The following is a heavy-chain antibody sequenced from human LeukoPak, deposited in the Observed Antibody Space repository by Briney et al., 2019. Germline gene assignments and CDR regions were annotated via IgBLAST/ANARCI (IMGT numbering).Heavy chain of an antibody. CDR2: IIPIFGTA. V-gene: IGHV1-69*13. CDR3: ARDRRGSVGTMVRGVRLDYFDY. J-gene: IGHJ4*02. D-gene: IGHD3-10*01. CDR1: GGTFSRYA. Sequence: GASVEVPCKASGGTFSRYAISWVRQAPGQGLEWMGGIIPIFGTANYAQKSQGRVTITADESTSTAYMELSSLRSEDTAVYYCARDRRGSVGTMVRGVRLDYFDYWGQGTLVTVSS.